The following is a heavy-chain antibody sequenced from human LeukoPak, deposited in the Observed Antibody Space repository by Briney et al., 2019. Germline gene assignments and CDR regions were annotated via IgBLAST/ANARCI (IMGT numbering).Heavy chain of an antibody. CDR1: GYTFTGYY. CDR3: AEVPNYYDSSGYVH. Sequence: ASVKVSCKASGYTFTGYYMHWVRQAPGQGLEWMGWINPNSGGTNYAQKFQGRVTMTRDTSISTAYMELSRLRSDDTAVYYCAEVPNYYDSSGYVHWGQGALVTVSS. D-gene: IGHD3-22*01. CDR2: INPNSGGT. V-gene: IGHV1-2*02. J-gene: IGHJ4*02.